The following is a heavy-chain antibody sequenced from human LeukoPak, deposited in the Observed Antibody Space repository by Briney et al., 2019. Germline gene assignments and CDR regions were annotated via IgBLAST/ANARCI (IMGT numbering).Heavy chain of an antibody. V-gene: IGHV3-11*04. CDR3: ARDPSFDILTGYDY. CDR2: ISSSGSTI. CDR1: GFTFSNYY. J-gene: IGHJ4*02. D-gene: IGHD3-9*01. Sequence: GGSLRLSCLASGFTFSNYYMSWLRQAPGKGLEWVSYISSSGSTIYYADSVKGRFTISRDNAKNSLYLQMNSLRAEDTAVYYCARDPSFDILTGYDYWGQGTLVTVSS.